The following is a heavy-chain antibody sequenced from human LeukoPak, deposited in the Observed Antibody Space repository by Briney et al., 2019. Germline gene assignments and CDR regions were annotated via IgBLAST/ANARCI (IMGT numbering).Heavy chain of an antibody. J-gene: IGHJ3*02. V-gene: IGHV4-59*12. CDR1: GGSISSYY. Sequence: SETLSLTCTVSGGSISSYYWSWIRQPPGKGLEWIGYIYYSGSTNYNPSLKSRVTISVDTSKNQFSLKLRSVTAADTAVYYCATDTLKSFDIWGQGTMVTVSS. CDR3: ATDTLKSFDI. CDR2: IYYSGST.